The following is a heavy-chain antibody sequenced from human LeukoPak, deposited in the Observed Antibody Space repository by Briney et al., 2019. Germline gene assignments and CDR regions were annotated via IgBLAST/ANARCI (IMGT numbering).Heavy chain of an antibody. Sequence: SETLSLTCTVSGGSISSSSYYWGWIRQPPGKGLEWIGSIYYSGSTYYNPSLKSRVTISVGTSKNQFSLKLSSVTAADTAVYYCARDQYDFWSGYLIDYWGQGTLVTVSS. CDR2: IYYSGST. J-gene: IGHJ4*02. V-gene: IGHV4-39*07. D-gene: IGHD3-3*01. CDR3: ARDQYDFWSGYLIDY. CDR1: GGSISSSSYY.